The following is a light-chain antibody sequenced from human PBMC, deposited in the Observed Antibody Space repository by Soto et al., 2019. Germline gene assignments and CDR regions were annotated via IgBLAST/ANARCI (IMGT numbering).Light chain of an antibody. CDR3: SSYTSSSSVV. J-gene: IGLJ2*01. Sequence: QSALTQPASVSGSPGQSITISCTGTSSDVGGYNFVSWYQRHPDKAPKVMIYDVNNRPSGVSNRFSGSKSGNTASLTISGLQAEDEADYYCSSYTSSSSVVFGGGTKLTVL. CDR2: DVN. V-gene: IGLV2-14*03. CDR1: SSDVGGYNF.